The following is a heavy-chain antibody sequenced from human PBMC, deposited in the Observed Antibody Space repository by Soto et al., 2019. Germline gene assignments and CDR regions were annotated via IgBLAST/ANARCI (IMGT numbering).Heavy chain of an antibody. CDR2: MYPGDSDT. V-gene: IGHV5-51*01. CDR3: TRLPRDCNKTSCYYADH. CDR1: GYDFNTNW. Sequence: GESLKISCRGSGYDFNTNWFGWVRQLPGRGLEWVGIMYPGDSDTRYNPSLQGHVTLSVDVTVSTAFLQWRSLETSDTGMYFCTRLPRDCNKTSCYYADHWGQGTQVTVSS. J-gene: IGHJ4*02. D-gene: IGHD3-3*01.